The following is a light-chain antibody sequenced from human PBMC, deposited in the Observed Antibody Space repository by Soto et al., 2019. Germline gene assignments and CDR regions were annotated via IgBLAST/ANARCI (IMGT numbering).Light chain of an antibody. J-gene: IGLJ2*01. CDR1: NIAIKS. CDR2: DDG. V-gene: IGLV3-21*02. Sequence: SYELTQAPSVSVAPGQTARITCGGNNIAIKSVHWYQQKPGQAPVLVVYDDGDRPSGIPERFSGSKSGTSASLAISGLRSEDEAHYYCAAWDDSLSGPVFGGGTKVTVL. CDR3: AAWDDSLSGPV.